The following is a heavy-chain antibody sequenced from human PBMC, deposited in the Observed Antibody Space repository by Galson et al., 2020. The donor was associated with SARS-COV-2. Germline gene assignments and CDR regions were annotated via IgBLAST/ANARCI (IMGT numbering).Heavy chain of an antibody. J-gene: IGHJ4*02. V-gene: IGHV3-48*01. CDR2: ISSRSSPI. CDR3: TRDCDGTCWFDY. Sequence: GGSLRLSCAGSGFTFSTYSMNWVRQAPGKGLEWLAYISSRSSPIMYADSVKGRFIVSRDNARSSLYLQIDSLRAEDTAVYYCTRDCDGTCWFDYWSQGTLVTVSS. D-gene: IGHD2-15*01. CDR1: GFTFSTYS.